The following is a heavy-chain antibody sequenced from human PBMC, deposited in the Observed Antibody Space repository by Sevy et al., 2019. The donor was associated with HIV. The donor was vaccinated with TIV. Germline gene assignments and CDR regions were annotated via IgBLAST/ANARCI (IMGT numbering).Heavy chain of an antibody. CDR2: ISYSGNT. CDR1: GGSISSSDYY. D-gene: IGHD4-17*01. V-gene: IGHV4-30-4*01. Sequence: SETLSLTCTVPGGSISSSDYYWSWIRQPPGKGLEWIGYISYSGNTYYSPSLKSRVTISGDTSQNQFSLKLSSVTAAETAVDYCARRLYGDYSDAFDIWGQGTVVTVSS. CDR3: ARRLYGDYSDAFDI. J-gene: IGHJ3*02.